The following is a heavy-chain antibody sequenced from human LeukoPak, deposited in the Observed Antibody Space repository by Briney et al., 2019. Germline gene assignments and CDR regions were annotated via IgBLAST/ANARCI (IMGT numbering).Heavy chain of an antibody. D-gene: IGHD3-22*01. V-gene: IGHV3-43*02. Sequence: PGGSLRLSCAASGFTFDDYAMHWVRQAPGKVLEWVSLISRDGGSTYYADSVKGRFTISRDNSKNSLYLRMNSLRTEDTALYYCAKGAVYYYDSSGYYRYYYYYMDVWGKGTTVTVSS. CDR3: AKGAVYYYDSSGYYRYYYYYMDV. J-gene: IGHJ6*03. CDR1: GFTFDDYA. CDR2: ISRDGGST.